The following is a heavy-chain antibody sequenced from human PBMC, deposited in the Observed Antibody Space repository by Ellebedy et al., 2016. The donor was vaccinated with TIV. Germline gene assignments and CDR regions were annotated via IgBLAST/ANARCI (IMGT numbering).Heavy chain of an antibody. V-gene: IGHV3-48*02. CDR3: AREYDSIARFDD. CDR1: GFTFSSHT. Sequence: GGSLRLXCVASGFTFSSHTMNWVRQAPGKGLEWISYISSRSSTIYYADSVKGRFTISRDNAENSLYLQMNSLRDEDTAVYHCAREYDSIARFDDWGQGTLVTVSS. J-gene: IGHJ4*02. D-gene: IGHD3-22*01. CDR2: ISSRSSTI.